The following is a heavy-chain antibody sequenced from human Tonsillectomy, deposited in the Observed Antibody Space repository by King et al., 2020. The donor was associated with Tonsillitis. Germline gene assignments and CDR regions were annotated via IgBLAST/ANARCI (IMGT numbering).Heavy chain of an antibody. V-gene: IGHV3-9*01. CDR2: ISWNSGRR. D-gene: IGHD3-3*01. CDR1: GFTFDDYA. Sequence: VQLVESGGGLVQPGRSLRLSCAASGFTFDDYAMHWVRQAPGKGLEWVSGISWNSGRRGYADSVNGRFTSSRDNAKNSLYLQMNSLRAEDTALYYCAKDASGYDFWSGYSPGYFDYWGQGTLVTVSS. J-gene: IGHJ4*02. CDR3: AKDASGYDFWSGYSPGYFDY.